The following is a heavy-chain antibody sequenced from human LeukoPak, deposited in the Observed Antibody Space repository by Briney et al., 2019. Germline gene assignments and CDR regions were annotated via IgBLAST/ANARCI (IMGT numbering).Heavy chain of an antibody. V-gene: IGHV4-39*01. D-gene: IGHD4-23*01. CDR1: GGSISSSSYY. J-gene: IGHJ4*02. CDR3: ARQSDYGGNDY. Sequence: PSETLSLTCTVSGGSISSSSYYWGRLRQPPGKGLEWFGSIYYSESTHYNPSLKSRVTISVDTSKNQFSLKLSSVTAADMAVYYCARQSDYGGNDYWRQGTLVTVSS. CDR2: IYYSEST.